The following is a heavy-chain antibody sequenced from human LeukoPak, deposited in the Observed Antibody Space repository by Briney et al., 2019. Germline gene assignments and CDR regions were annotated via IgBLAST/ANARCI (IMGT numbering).Heavy chain of an antibody. CDR1: EYTLTELS. V-gene: IGHV1-24*01. Sequence: ASVKVSCKVSEYTLTELSMHWVRQAPGKGLEWMGGVDPEDGETICQQKFQGRVTMTEDTSTDTAYLERSSLRSEDTAVYYCATGMSGLSDAFDIWDQGTMVTVSS. D-gene: IGHD3-16*02. CDR3: ATGMSGLSDAFDI. J-gene: IGHJ3*02. CDR2: VDPEDGET.